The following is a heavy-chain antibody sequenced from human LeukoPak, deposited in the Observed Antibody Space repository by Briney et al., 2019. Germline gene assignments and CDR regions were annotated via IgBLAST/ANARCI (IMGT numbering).Heavy chain of an antibody. D-gene: IGHD5-18*01. J-gene: IGHJ4*02. V-gene: IGHV5-10-1*01. CDR3: ARLAVDTAMEFDY. CDR1: GYSFTSYW. Sequence: GESLKISCKGSGYSFTSYWISWVRQMPGKGLEWMGRIDPSDSYTNYSPPFQGHVTISADKSISTAYLQWSSLKASDTAMYYCARLAVDTAMEFDYWGQGTLVTVSS. CDR2: IDPSDSYT.